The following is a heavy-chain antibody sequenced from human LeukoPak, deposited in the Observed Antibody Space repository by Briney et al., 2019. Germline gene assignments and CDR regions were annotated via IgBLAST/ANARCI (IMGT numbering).Heavy chain of an antibody. D-gene: IGHD3-10*01. V-gene: IGHV4-34*01. Sequence: SETLSLTCAVYGGSFSGYYWSWIRQPPGKGLEWIGEINHSGSTNYNPSLKSRVTMSVDTSKNQFSLKVSSVTAADTAVCYCARVFDSGSQAYFYYMDVWGKGTTVTIFS. CDR3: ARVFDSGSQAYFYYMDV. CDR1: GGSFSGYY. J-gene: IGHJ6*03. CDR2: INHSGST.